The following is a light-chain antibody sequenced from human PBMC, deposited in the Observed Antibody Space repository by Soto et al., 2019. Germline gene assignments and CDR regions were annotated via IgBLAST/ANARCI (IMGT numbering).Light chain of an antibody. Sequence: EVVMTQSPATLAVSLGERATLSCRASQSITSNVAWYQQKPGQSPGLLIYGASTRATGIPARFSGSGSGTEFTLTISSLQSEDFAVYYCQQYNNWPLTIGGGTKVDIK. CDR1: QSITSN. CDR2: GAS. V-gene: IGKV3-15*01. J-gene: IGKJ4*01. CDR3: QQYNNWPLT.